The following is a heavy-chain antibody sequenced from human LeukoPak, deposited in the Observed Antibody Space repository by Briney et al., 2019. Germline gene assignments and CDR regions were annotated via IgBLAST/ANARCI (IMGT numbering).Heavy chain of an antibody. CDR2: ISHTEGT. CDR1: GVSINDYY. D-gene: IGHD3-9*01. V-gene: IGHV4-34*01. CDR3: ARIRCGHSGSVCYNH. Sequence: SETLSLTCGVFGVSINDYYWSWIRQSPGKGLEWIGEISHTEGTRYNPSLESRVTMSVGTSENQLSLKLIFVTAADTAVYYCARIRCGHSGSVCYNHWGLGTLVTVPS. J-gene: IGHJ4*02.